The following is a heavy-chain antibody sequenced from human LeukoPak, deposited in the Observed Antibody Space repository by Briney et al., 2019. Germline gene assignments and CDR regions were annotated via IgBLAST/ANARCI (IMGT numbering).Heavy chain of an antibody. CDR2: IKQDGSEK. CDR3: ARATYGDYARGEDY. Sequence: SGGSLRLSCAASGFTFSSYWMSWVRQAPGKGLEWVANIKQDGSEKYYVDSVKGRFTISRDNAKNSLYLQMNSLRAEDTAVYYCARATYGDYARGEDYWGQGTLVTVSS. V-gene: IGHV3-7*01. J-gene: IGHJ4*02. D-gene: IGHD4-17*01. CDR1: GFTFSSYW.